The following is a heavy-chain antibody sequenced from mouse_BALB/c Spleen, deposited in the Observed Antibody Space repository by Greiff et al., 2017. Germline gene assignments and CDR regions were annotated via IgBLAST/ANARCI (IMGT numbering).Heavy chain of an antibody. J-gene: IGHJ4*01. Sequence: QVQLQQPGAELVRPGASVKLSCKASGYTFTSYWINWVKQRPGQGLEWIGNIYPSDSYTNYNQKFKDKATLTVDKSSSTAYMQLSSPTSEDSAVYYCTRYHYAMDYWGQGTSVTVSS. CDR2: IYPSDSYT. CDR1: GYTFTSYW. V-gene: IGHV1-69*02. CDR3: TRYHYAMDY.